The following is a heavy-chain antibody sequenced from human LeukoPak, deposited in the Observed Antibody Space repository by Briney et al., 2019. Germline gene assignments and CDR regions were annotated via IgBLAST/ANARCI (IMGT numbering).Heavy chain of an antibody. CDR1: GFTFSNYA. CDR2: ISDSGGST. Sequence: GGSLRLSCAASGFTFSNYAMTWVRQAPGKGLEWVSGISDSGGSTYYADSVKGWFTISRDNSKNTLYLQMNSLRAEDTAVYYCAKSLSGGGYYFEYWGQGTLVTVSS. J-gene: IGHJ4*02. V-gene: IGHV3-23*01. D-gene: IGHD3-10*01. CDR3: AKSLSGGGYYFEY.